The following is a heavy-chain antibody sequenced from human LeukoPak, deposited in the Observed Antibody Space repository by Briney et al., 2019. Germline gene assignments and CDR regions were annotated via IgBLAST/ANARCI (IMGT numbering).Heavy chain of an antibody. CDR2: ISRSGDIT. CDR3: ATEGFYF. V-gene: IGHV3-23*01. Sequence: GGSLRLSCAASGAAFSKYGMKWVRQAAGAGLEYISGISRSGDITHYADSVKGRFTISRDDVKNTLYLQMNSLRAEDTALYYCATEGFYFWGPGTQVTVSS. J-gene: IGHJ4*02. CDR1: GAAFSKYG.